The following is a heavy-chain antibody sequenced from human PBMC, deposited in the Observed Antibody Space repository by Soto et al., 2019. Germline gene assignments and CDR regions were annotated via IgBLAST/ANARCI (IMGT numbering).Heavy chain of an antibody. V-gene: IGHV6-1*01. CDR1: GDSVSSNSAA. Sequence: PSQTLSLTCAISGDSVSSNSAAWNWIRQSPSRGLEWLGRTYYRSKWYNDYAVSVESRITINPDTSKNQFSLQLNSVTPEDTAVYYCASGRAVAGLGAFDIWGQGTMVTVSS. J-gene: IGHJ3*02. D-gene: IGHD6-19*01. CDR3: ASGRAVAGLGAFDI. CDR2: TYYRSKWYN.